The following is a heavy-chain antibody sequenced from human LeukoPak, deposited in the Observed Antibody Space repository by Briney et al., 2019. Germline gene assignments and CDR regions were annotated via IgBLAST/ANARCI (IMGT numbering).Heavy chain of an antibody. CDR2: ISSSSSYI. V-gene: IGHV3-21*01. D-gene: IGHD5-18*01. J-gene: IGHJ3*02. CDR3: ARQNTAMGAFDI. Sequence: GGSLRLSCAASGFTFSSYSMNWVRQAPGKGLEWVSSISSSSSYIYCADSVKGRFTISRDNAKNSLYLQMNSLRAEDTAVYYCARQNTAMGAFDIWGQGTMVTVSS. CDR1: GFTFSSYS.